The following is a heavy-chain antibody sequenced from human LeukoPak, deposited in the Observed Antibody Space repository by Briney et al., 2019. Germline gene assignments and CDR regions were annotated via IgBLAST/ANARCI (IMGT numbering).Heavy chain of an antibody. CDR2: ISNRGSTT. CDR3: ARAIGSGPGGHFDF. CDR1: GFTFSVSY. D-gene: IGHD3-10*01. V-gene: IGHV3-11*01. Sequence: GRSLRLSCAASGFTFSVSYMICISRAPGPGLEWLADISNRGSTTLYTDSVRGRFTISRENAKNSVYLQMNSLRPEDTAVYYCARAIGSGPGGHFDFWGRGILVPVSS. J-gene: IGHJ4*01.